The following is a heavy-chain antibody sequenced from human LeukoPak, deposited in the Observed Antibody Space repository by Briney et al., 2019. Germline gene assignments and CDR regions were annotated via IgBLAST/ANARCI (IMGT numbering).Heavy chain of an antibody. CDR2: NHYSGST. CDR1: GGSISSYY. V-gene: IGHV4-59*08. Sequence: SETLSLTCTVSGGSISSYYWNWIRQPPGKGLEWIGYNHYSGSTDYYPSLYSRVTISVDTSKNQFSLKLSSVTAADAAVYLCASHQGHDCYDSSGYYSCDYWGQGTLVTVSS. CDR3: ASHQGHDCYDSSGYYSCDY. J-gene: IGHJ4*02. D-gene: IGHD3-22*01.